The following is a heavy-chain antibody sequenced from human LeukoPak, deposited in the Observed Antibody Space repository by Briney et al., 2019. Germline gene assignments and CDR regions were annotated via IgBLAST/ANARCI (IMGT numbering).Heavy chain of an antibody. CDR1: GGSISSSSYY. J-gene: IGHJ3*02. CDR3: ARGCYDSSLDI. Sequence: SETLSLTCTVSGGSISSSSYYWGWIRQPPGKGLEWIGSIYYSGSTYYNPSLKSRVTISVDTSKNQFSLKLSSVTAADTAVYYCARGCYDSSLDIWGQGTMVTVSS. CDR2: IYYSGST. D-gene: IGHD3-22*01. V-gene: IGHV4-39*07.